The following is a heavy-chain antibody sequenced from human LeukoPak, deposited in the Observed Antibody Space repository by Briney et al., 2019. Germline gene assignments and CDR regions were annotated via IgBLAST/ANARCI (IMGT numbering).Heavy chain of an antibody. D-gene: IGHD3-10*01. J-gene: IGHJ4*02. CDR2: ISYDGSDK. CDR1: GFTFSSYA. CDR3: ARDRSGNGYFDY. Sequence: GGSLRLSCAASGFTFSSYAMHWVRQAPGKGLEWVAVISYDGSDKYYADSVKGRFTISRDNSKNTLYLQMNSLRAEDTAVYYCARDRSGNGYFDYWGQGTLVTVSS. V-gene: IGHV3-30*04.